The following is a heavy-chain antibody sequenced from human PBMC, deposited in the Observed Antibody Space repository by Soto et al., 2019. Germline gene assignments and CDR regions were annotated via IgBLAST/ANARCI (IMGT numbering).Heavy chain of an antibody. V-gene: IGHV3-15*01. Sequence: PGGSLRLSCAASGFTFSNAWMSWVRQAPGKGLEWVGRIKSKTDGGTTDYAAPVKGRFTISRDDSKNTLYLQMNSLKTEDTAAYYCTTVYTTSIAARPWDYWGQGTLVTVSS. D-gene: IGHD6-6*01. CDR3: TTVYTTSIAARPWDY. CDR2: IKSKTDGGTT. CDR1: GFTFSNAW. J-gene: IGHJ4*02.